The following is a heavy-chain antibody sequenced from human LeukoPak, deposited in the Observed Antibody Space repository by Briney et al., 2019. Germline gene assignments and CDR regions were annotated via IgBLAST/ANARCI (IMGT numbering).Heavy chain of an antibody. Sequence: AGSLRLSCAVSAFIFSSNHMNWDRQGQGQGLEWGSVVYSGGYSGVGPFYADSVKGRFTTSSDSSKTTLCLQMNSLRAEDTAVYCCARDVYGDGYNSFDYWGPGNLVTVSS. CDR2: VYSGGYSGVGP. D-gene: IGHD5-24*01. V-gene: IGHV3-66*01. CDR1: AFIFSSNH. J-gene: IGHJ4*02. CDR3: ARDVYGDGYNSFDY.